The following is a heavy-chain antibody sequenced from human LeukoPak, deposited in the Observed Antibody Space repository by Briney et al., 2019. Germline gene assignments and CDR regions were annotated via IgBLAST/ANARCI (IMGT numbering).Heavy chain of an antibody. V-gene: IGHV4-34*01. Sequence: PSETLSLTCAVYGGSFSGYFWSWIRQPPGEGLEWIGEINHSGSTNYSPSLKSRVTISVDTSKNQFSLNLSSVPAADTAVYYCARPEYYYDSSGYYSEYFQHWGQGTLVTVSS. CDR3: ARPEYYYDSSGYYSEYFQH. D-gene: IGHD3-22*01. J-gene: IGHJ1*01. CDR2: INHSGST. CDR1: GGSFSGYF.